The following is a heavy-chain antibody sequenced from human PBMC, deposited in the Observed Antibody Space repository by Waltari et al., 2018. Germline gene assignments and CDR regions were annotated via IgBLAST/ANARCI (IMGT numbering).Heavy chain of an antibody. CDR3: AKDATGNFPLGSFDV. Sequence: EVQLVESGGGLVQAGGSLRLSCGASGFTFSGLALCWVRQAPGEGLEWVSTIGGSRGSTYYADSVKGRFTISRDISKNTLYLQMNSLRPDDTAIYFCAKDATGNFPLGSFDVWGHGTMVIVSS. CDR2: IGGSRGST. V-gene: IGHV3-23*04. J-gene: IGHJ3*01. CDR1: GFTFSGLA. D-gene: IGHD1-1*01.